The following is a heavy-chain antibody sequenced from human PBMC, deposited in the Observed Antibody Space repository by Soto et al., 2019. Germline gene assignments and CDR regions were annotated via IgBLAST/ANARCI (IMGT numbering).Heavy chain of an antibody. CDR1: GGSIRSFY. CDR3: ARRYGYSFDY. CDR2: IYYSGST. Sequence: PSETLSLPSTVSGGSIRSFYWRWIRQPPGKGLEWIGYIYYSGSTNYNPSLKSRVTISVDTSKNQFSLKLSSVTAADTAVYYCARRYGYSFDYWGQGTLVTSPQ. V-gene: IGHV4-59*08. D-gene: IGHD1-1*01. J-gene: IGHJ4*02.